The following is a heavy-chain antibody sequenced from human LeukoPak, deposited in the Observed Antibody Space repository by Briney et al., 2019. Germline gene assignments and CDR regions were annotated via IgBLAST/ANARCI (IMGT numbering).Heavy chain of an antibody. D-gene: IGHD5-18*01. CDR1: GGCISSGGYY. CDR3: ASRYSYGYYFDY. CDR2: IYYSGST. J-gene: IGHJ4*02. V-gene: IGHV4-31*03. Sequence: PSQTLSLTCTVSGGCISSGGYYWSWIRQHPGKGLEWIGYIYYSGSTYYNPSLKSRVTISVDTSKNQFSLKLSSVTAADTAVYYCASRYSYGYYFDYWGQGTLVTVSS.